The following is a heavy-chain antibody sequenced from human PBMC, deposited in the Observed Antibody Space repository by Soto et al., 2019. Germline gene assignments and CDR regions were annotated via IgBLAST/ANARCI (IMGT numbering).Heavy chain of an antibody. V-gene: IGHV3-48*01. D-gene: IGHD5-12*01. J-gene: IGHJ4*02. CDR3: VRDAFSGYDLKVDFDY. CDR2: ISPSSSPI. Sequence: EVQLVESGGGLVQPGGSLRLSCAASGFTFSGYSMNWVRQAPGKGLEWVSYISPSSSPIHYADSVKGRFTISRDNAKNSLYLQMNSLRAEDTAVYYCVRDAFSGYDLKVDFDYWGQGTLVTVSS. CDR1: GFTFSGYS.